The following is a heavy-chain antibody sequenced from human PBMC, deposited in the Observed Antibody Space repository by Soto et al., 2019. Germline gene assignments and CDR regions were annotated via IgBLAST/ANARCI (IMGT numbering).Heavy chain of an antibody. V-gene: IGHV4-4*02. CDR3: ARIRWSSRMPRGKYYGMDV. CDR1: GGSISSSNW. Sequence: SETLSLTCAVSGGSISSSNWWSWVRQPPGKGLEWIGEIYHSGSTNYNPSLKSRVTISVDKSKNQFSLKLSSVTAADTAVYYCARIRWSSRMPRGKYYGMDVWGQGTTVTVS. J-gene: IGHJ6*02. D-gene: IGHD3-3*01. CDR2: IYHSGST.